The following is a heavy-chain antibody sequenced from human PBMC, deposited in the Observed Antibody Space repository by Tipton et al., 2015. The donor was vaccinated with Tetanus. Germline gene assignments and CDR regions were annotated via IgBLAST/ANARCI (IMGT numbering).Heavy chain of an antibody. D-gene: IGHD3-16*01. V-gene: IGHV4-59*02. Sequence: TLSLTCNASGGSVSSYYWTWIRQPPGKGLEWIGYIYYNGKTKYNPSLKSRVSITIDTPKNQFSLTVNSVTAADTAVYYCARDGGRELLWGQGTLVTVSS. CDR3: ARDGGRELL. CDR1: GGSVSSYY. CDR2: IYYNGKT. J-gene: IGHJ4*02.